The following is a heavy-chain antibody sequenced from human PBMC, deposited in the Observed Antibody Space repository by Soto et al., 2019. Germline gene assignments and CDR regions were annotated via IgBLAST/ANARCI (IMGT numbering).Heavy chain of an antibody. J-gene: IGHJ4*02. CDR2: IIPIFGTA. V-gene: IGHV1-69*13. CDR3: ARPVEMATISRSYLFY. D-gene: IGHD5-12*01. Sequence: SLKVSCTASGGTFSSYSISCVRQSPLQGLEWMGGIIPIFGTANYAQKFQGRVTITADESTSTAYLDLSSLRSEDTAVYYCARPVEMATISRSYLFYWGQGTLVTVSS. CDR1: GGTFSSYS.